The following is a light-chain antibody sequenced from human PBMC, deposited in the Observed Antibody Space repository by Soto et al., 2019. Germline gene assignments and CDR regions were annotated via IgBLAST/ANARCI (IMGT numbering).Light chain of an antibody. V-gene: IGLV2-14*01. CDR1: SSDIAIYNF. J-gene: IGLJ1*01. Sequence: QSVLTQPASVSGSPGQSITISCTGTSSDIAIYNFASWYQQHPGRAPRLMIFQVTNRPSGVSTRFSGSKSGNTASLTISGLQAEDEADYYCSSYTDSTDYVFGTGTKVTVL. CDR2: QVT. CDR3: SSYTDSTDYV.